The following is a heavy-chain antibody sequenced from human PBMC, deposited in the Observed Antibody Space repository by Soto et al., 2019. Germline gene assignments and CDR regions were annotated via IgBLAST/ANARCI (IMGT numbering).Heavy chain of an antibody. Sequence: QVQLVQSGDEVKKPGASVKVSCKASGFIFVNYGIAWVRQAPGQGLEWMGWISPYTGNTHSATKVQGRLTMTTDTSTSTAYMDLASLTSDDTAVYYCVMVDNYVTPTPQDFCGQGTTVTVSS. CDR2: ISPYTGNT. CDR3: VMVDNYVTPTPQDF. D-gene: IGHD3-16*01. CDR1: GFIFVNYG. J-gene: IGHJ6*02. V-gene: IGHV1-18*01.